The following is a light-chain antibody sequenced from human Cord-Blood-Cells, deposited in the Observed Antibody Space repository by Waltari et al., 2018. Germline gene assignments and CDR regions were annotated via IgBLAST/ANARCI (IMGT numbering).Light chain of an antibody. Sequence: RMTQSPSSFSASTGDSVTITCRASQGIRSYLAWYQQKPGKAPKPLIYAASTLQSGVPSRFSGSGSGTDFTLTISCLQSEDFATYYCQQYYSYPYTFGQGTKLESK. CDR3: QQYYSYPYT. CDR1: QGIRSY. V-gene: IGKV1-8*01. CDR2: AAS. J-gene: IGKJ2*01.